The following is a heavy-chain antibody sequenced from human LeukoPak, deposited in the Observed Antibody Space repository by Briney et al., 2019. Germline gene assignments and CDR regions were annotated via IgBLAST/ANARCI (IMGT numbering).Heavy chain of an antibody. J-gene: IGHJ4*02. Sequence: ASVKVSCKASGYTFTCYGISWVRQAPGQGLEWMGWISAYNGNTNYAQKLQGRVTMTTDTSTSTAYMELRSLRSDDTAVYYCARAILVRGVIIGGIDYWGQGTLVTVSS. V-gene: IGHV1-18*01. CDR3: ARAILVRGVIIGGIDY. D-gene: IGHD3-10*01. CDR2: ISAYNGNT. CDR1: GYTFTCYG.